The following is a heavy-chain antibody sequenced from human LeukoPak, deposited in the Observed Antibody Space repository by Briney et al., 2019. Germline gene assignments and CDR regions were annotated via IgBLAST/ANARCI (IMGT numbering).Heavy chain of an antibody. CDR3: AISPDPDCSSTSCYYGMDV. V-gene: IGHV5-51*01. D-gene: IGHD2-2*01. J-gene: IGHJ6*02. CDR2: IYPGDSDT. CDR1: GYSFTSYW. Sequence: GESLKISCKGSGYSFTSYWIGWVRQMPGKGLEWMEIIYPGDSDTRYSPSFQGQVTISADKSISTAYLQWSSLKASDTAMYYCAISPDPDCSSTSCYYGMDVWGQGTTVTVSS.